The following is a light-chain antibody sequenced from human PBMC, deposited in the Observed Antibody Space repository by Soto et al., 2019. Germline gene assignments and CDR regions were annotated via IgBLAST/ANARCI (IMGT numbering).Light chain of an antibody. CDR1: QSVSSN. CDR2: GAS. Sequence: EIVMTQSPATLSVSPGERATLSCRASQSVSSNLAWFQQKPGQAPRLLIYGASTRATGIPARITGSGSGTEFTLTISRLEPEDSAVYYCQQYGSSPTFGQGTKVDIK. J-gene: IGKJ1*01. CDR3: QQYGSSPT. V-gene: IGKV3-15*01.